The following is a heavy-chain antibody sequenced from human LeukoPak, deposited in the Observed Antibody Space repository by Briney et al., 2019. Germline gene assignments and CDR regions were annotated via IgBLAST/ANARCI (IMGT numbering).Heavy chain of an antibody. CDR3: AKWGDYDVLTGYYVPDY. Sequence: GGSLRLSCAASGFTFSNYAMSWVRQAPGKGLEWVSAILGSGGSTYYADSVKGRFTVSRDNSRSTLYLQMKGLRAEDTALYYCAKWGDYDVLTGYYVPDYWGQGTRVTVSS. D-gene: IGHD3-9*01. CDR1: GFTFSNYA. CDR2: ILGSGGST. J-gene: IGHJ4*02. V-gene: IGHV3-23*01.